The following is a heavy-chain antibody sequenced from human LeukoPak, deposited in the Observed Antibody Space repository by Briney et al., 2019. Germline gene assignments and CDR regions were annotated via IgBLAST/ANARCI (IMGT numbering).Heavy chain of an antibody. D-gene: IGHD1-1*01. CDR3: ARDEREGLKYYFEY. Sequence: GASVKVSCKASGFVFTAHWMHWVRQAPGQGLEWMGIVNPRGGGTNYAQKFQGRVTMTRDTSTSTVYMELSSLRSEDTAVYYCARDEREGLKYYFEYWGQGTLVTVSS. V-gene: IGHV1-46*01. J-gene: IGHJ4*02. CDR2: VNPRGGGT. CDR1: GFVFTAHW.